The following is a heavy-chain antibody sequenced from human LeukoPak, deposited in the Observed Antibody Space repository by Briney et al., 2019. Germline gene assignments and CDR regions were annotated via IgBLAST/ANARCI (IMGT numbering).Heavy chain of an antibody. Sequence: RGGSLRLSCAASGFTVSSYAMSWVRQAPGKGLKWVANIKQDGSEKYYVDSVKGRFTISRDNAKNSLYLQMNSLRAEDTAVYYCARAWRSSGWYPPTFDYWGQGTLVTVSS. CDR3: ARAWRSSGWYPPTFDY. D-gene: IGHD6-19*01. J-gene: IGHJ4*02. CDR2: IKQDGSEK. V-gene: IGHV3-7*01. CDR1: GFTVSSYA.